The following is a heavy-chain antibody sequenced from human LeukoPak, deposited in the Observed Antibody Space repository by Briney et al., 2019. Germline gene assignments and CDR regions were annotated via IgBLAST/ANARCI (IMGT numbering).Heavy chain of an antibody. V-gene: IGHV4-59*01. CDR1: GGSISSYY. D-gene: IGHD2-21*01. CDR2: IYYSGST. J-gene: IGHJ4*01. CDR3: ARVYSHGYSDY. Sequence: SETLSLTCTVSGGSISSYYWSWIRQPPGKGLEWIGYIYYSGSTKYNPSLKSRVTISVDTSKNQFSLKLTSVTAADTAIYYCARVYSHGYSDYWGHGTLVTVSS.